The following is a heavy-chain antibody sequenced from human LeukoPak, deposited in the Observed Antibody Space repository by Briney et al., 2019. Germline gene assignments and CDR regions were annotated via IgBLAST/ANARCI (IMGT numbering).Heavy chain of an antibody. CDR3: AKGGIAAAGILGPNWFDP. CDR1: GFTFSAYA. D-gene: IGHD6-13*01. Sequence: GGSLRLSCEASGFTFSAYAMTWVRQAPGKGLEWVAVISYDGSNKYYADSVKGRFTISRDNSKNTLYLQMNSLRAEDTAVYYCAKGGIAAAGILGPNWFDPWGQGTLVTVSS. V-gene: IGHV3-30*18. J-gene: IGHJ5*02. CDR2: ISYDGSNK.